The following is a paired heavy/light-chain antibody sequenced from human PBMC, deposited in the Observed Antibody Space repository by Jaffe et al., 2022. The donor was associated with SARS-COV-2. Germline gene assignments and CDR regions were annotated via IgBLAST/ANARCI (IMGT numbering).Light chain of an antibody. Sequence: QSALTQPASVSGSPGQSITISCTGTSSDVGGFNYVSWYQQHPGKAPKLMIYDVSNRPSGVSNRFSGSKSGNTASLTISGLQAEDEADYYCNSYTSSSTRVFGGGTKLTVL. V-gene: IGLV2-14*01. CDR2: DVS. J-gene: IGLJ2*01. CDR3: NSYTSSSTRV. CDR1: SSDVGGFNY.
Heavy chain of an antibody. Sequence: QVQLVESGGGVVQPGRSLRLSCAASGFTFSRHGMHWVRQAPGKGLEWVAVISSDGSDKYYADSVKGRFTISRDNSKNTLYLQMNSLRAEDTAVYYCAKDGEWSTSSGIYLDYWGQGTLVTVSS. CDR1: GFTFSRHG. V-gene: IGHV3-30*18. J-gene: IGHJ4*02. CDR3: AKDGEWSTSSGIYLDY. CDR2: ISSDGSDK. D-gene: IGHD6-6*01.